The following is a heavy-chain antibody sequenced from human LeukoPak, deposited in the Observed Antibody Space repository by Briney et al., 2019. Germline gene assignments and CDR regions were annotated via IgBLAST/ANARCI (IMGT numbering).Heavy chain of an antibody. J-gene: IGHJ5*02. CDR3: AKERRGWFQES. D-gene: IGHD6-19*01. CDR1: GFTFSDYA. CDR2: ISHNGVSQ. Sequence: PGGSLRLSCAASGFTFSDYAMHWVRQAPGKGLEWVALISHNGVSQYYADSVRGRFTISRDNFQSTLYLQMNSLSAEDTAVYYCAKERRGWFQESWGQEILVTVSS. V-gene: IGHV3-30*18.